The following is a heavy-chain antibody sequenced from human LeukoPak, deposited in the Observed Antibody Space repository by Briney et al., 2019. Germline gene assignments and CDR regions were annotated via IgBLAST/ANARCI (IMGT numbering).Heavy chain of an antibody. Sequence: ASVKVSCKASGGTFSSYASSWVRQAPGQGLEWMGGIIPIFGTANYAQKFQGRVTITADESTSTAYMELSSLRSEDTAVYYCARVIVHSYGLSYFAYWGQGTLVTVSS. D-gene: IGHD5-18*01. CDR2: IIPIFGTA. J-gene: IGHJ4*02. CDR3: ARVIVHSYGLSYFAY. CDR1: GGTFSSYA. V-gene: IGHV1-69*13.